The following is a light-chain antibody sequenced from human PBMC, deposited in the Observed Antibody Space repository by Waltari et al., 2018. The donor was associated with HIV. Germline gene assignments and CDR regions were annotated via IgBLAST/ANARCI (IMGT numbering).Light chain of an antibody. Sequence: SYILTQPPSLSVAPGQTARLTCGQDNIGSSSVHWDQPKSGQAPVLVVQDDRDRPSGVPDRFSGSNSRNAATLTIRRVEAGDEADYYCQVWESGSDHPWVFGGGTKLTVL. J-gene: IGLJ3*02. V-gene: IGLV3-21*02. CDR1: NIGSSS. CDR2: DDR. CDR3: QVWESGSDHPWV.